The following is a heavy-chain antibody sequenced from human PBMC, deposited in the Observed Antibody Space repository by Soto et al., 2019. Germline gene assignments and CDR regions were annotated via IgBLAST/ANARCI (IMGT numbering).Heavy chain of an antibody. V-gene: IGHV1-2*02. D-gene: IGHD3-3*01. Sequence: GPSVKVSCKAFGYTFTGYFIHWVRQAPGQGLEWLGWINPNSGATKYAQKFQGRVTLTRDTSINTAYMEMSMLRSDDTAVYYCARGGGTILAPLPWGQGTLVTVSS. CDR3: ARGGGTILAPLP. CDR2: INPNSGAT. CDR1: GYTFTGYF. J-gene: IGHJ5*02.